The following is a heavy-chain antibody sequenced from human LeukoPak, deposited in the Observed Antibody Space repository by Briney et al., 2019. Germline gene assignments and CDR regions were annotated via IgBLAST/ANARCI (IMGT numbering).Heavy chain of an antibody. CDR3: ARDRPRWFRGPDY. J-gene: IGHJ4*01. V-gene: IGHV3-21*01. CDR2: ISSSSSYI. Sequence: GGSLRLSCAASGFTFSSYSMNWVRQAPGKGLEWVSSISSSSSYIYYADSVKGRFTISRDNAKNSLYLELNSLRAEDTAVYYCARDRPRWFRGPDYWGHGTLVTVSS. CDR1: GFTFSSYS. D-gene: IGHD3-10*01.